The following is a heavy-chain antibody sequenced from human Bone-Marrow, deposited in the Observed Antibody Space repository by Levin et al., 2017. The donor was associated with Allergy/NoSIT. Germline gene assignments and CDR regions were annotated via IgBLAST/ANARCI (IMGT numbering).Heavy chain of an antibody. D-gene: IGHD3-10*01. CDR1: GFTFSSYA. CDR2: ISYDGSNK. V-gene: IGHV3-30-3*01. CDR3: ARDTIHRYYGMDV. Sequence: GGSLRLSCAASGFTFSSYAMHWVRQAPGKGLEWVAVISYDGSNKYYADSVKGRFTISRDNSKNTLYLQMNSLRAEDTAVYYCARDTIHRYYGMDVWGQGTTVTVSS. J-gene: IGHJ6*02.